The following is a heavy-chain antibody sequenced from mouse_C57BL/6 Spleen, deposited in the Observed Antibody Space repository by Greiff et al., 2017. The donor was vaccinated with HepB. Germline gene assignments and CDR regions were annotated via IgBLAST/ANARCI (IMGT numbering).Heavy chain of an antibody. CDR3: AGGNYFDN. CDR2: IDTSDSYT. V-gene: IGHV1-69*01. CDR1: GYTFTSYW. J-gene: IGHJ2*01. Sequence: VQLQQPGAVLVMPGASVKLSCKASGYTFTSYWMHWVKQRPGQGLEWIGEIDTSDSYTNYNQKFKGKSTLTVDKSSSTAYMQLSSLTSEDSAVYYCAGGNYFDNWGQGTTLTVSS. D-gene: IGHD1-1*02.